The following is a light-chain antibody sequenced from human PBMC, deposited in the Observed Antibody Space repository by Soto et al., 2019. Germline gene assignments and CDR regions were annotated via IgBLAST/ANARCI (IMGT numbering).Light chain of an antibody. J-gene: IGKJ4*01. CDR1: QSVSRN. Sequence: EIVMTQSPATLSVSPGERATLSCRASQSVSRNVAWYQQKPGQAPRLLIYATSTRATGLPGRFSGSGSGTEFTLTISSLQSEDFATYYCQQYDNLPNLTFGGGTKVEIK. CDR3: QQYDNLPNLT. V-gene: IGKV3-15*01. CDR2: ATS.